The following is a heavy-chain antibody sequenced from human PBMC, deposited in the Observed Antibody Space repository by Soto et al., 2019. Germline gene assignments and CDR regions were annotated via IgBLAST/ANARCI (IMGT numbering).Heavy chain of an antibody. CDR3: AINEGRDVSNFDY. CDR1: GGSFSSLV. D-gene: IGHD2-15*01. CDR2: INPMLGVA. Sequence: GASVKVSCKASGGSFSSLVISWLRQAPGQGPEWMGGINPMLGVANFAQKFQDRVTITADASTSTAYMELSSLRSEDTAIYYCAINEGRDVSNFDYWGQGTLVTVSS. V-gene: IGHV1-69*10. J-gene: IGHJ4*02.